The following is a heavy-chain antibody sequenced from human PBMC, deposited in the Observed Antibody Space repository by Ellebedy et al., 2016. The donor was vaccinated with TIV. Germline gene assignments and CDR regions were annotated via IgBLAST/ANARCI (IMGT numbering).Heavy chain of an antibody. CDR3: AHTIEKGSSGYS. V-gene: IGHV2-5*02. CDR1: GFSLSTSGVG. Sequence: SGPTLVKPTQTLTLTCTFSGFSLSTSGVGVGWIRQPPGKALEWPALIYWDDDKRYSPSLKSRLTITKDTSKNQVVLTMTNMDPVDTATYYCAHTIEKGSSGYSWGQGTLVTVSS. J-gene: IGHJ5*02. CDR2: IYWDDDK. D-gene: IGHD3-22*01.